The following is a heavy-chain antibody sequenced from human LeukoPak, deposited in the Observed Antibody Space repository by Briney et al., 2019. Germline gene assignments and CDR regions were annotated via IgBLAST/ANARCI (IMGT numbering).Heavy chain of an antibody. Sequence: PSETLSLTCAVYGGSFSGYYWSWIRQPPGKGLEWIGEINHSGSTNYNPSLKSRVTISVDTSKNQFSLKLSSVTAADTAVYYCARGPLYFVWSSSCYDYWGQGTLVTVSS. CDR1: GGSFSGYY. CDR2: INHSGST. V-gene: IGHV4-34*01. D-gene: IGHD6-13*01. CDR3: ARGPLYFVWSSSCYDY. J-gene: IGHJ4*02.